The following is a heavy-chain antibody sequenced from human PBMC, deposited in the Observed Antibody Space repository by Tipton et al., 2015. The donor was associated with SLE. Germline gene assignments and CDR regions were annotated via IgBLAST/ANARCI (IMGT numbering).Heavy chain of an antibody. V-gene: IGHV3-23*01. Sequence: LSLTCAVYGGSFSGYYWSWVRQAPGKGLEWVSAISGSGGITYYADSVKGRFTISRDNSKNTLYLQMNSLRAEDTAVYYCARDRHSSVWGQGTLVTVSS. J-gene: IGHJ4*02. CDR2: ISGSGGIT. CDR1: GGSFSGYY. D-gene: IGHD6-25*01. CDR3: ARDRHSSV.